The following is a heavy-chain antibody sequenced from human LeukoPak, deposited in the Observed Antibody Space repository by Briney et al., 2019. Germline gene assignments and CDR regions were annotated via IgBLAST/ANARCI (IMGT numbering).Heavy chain of an antibody. V-gene: IGHV3-74*01. CDR3: VRDKSGRDDY. J-gene: IGHJ4*02. Sequence: GGSLRLSCAPSGFTFSSYWMHWVRQGPGKGLVWISRINTDGSTTNYADAVKGRFTISRDNAKNTLYLQMNSLRVEDTAVYYCVRDKSGRDDYWGQGTLVTVSS. CDR1: GFTFSSYW. CDR2: INTDGSTT. D-gene: IGHD1-26*01.